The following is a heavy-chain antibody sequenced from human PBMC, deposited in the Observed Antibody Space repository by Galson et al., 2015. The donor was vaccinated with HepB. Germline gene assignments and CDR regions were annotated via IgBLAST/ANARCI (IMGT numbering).Heavy chain of an antibody. V-gene: IGHV1-8*01. CDR3: ARRGWNCSSTSCYWGIYYYYGMDV. Sequence: SVKVSCKASGYTFTSYDINWVRRATGQGLEWMGWMNPNSGNTGYAQKFQGRVTMTRNTSISTAYMELSSLRSEDTAVYYCARRGWNCSSTSCYWGIYYYYGMDVWGQGTTVTVSS. CDR1: GYTFTSYD. D-gene: IGHD2-2*01. J-gene: IGHJ6*02. CDR2: MNPNSGNT.